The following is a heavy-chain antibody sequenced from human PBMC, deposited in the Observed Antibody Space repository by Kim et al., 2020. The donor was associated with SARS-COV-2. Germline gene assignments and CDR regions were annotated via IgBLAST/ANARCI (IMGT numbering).Heavy chain of an antibody. CDR3: ASIAAAGDY. CDR2: ISYDGSNK. D-gene: IGHD6-13*01. V-gene: IGHV3-30*04. J-gene: IGHJ4*02. Sequence: GGSMRLSCAASGFTFSSYAMHWVRQAPGKGLEWVAVISYDGSNKYYADSVKGRFTISRDNSKNTLYLQMNSLRAEDTAVYYCASIAAAGDYWGQGTLVTVSS. CDR1: GFTFSSYA.